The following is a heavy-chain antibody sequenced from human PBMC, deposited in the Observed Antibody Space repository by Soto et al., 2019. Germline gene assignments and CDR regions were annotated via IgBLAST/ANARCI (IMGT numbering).Heavy chain of an antibody. CDR1: GFTFSSYW. D-gene: IGHD3-22*01. CDR2: INNDGSST. Sequence: PGGSLRLSCAASGFTFSSYWMHWVRQAPWKGLVWVSRINNDGSSTSYADSVKGRFTISRDNAKNTLYLQMNSLRAEDTAVYYCARAPEYYDSSGYYNYWGQGTLVTVSS. CDR3: ARAPEYYDSSGYYNY. J-gene: IGHJ4*02. V-gene: IGHV3-74*01.